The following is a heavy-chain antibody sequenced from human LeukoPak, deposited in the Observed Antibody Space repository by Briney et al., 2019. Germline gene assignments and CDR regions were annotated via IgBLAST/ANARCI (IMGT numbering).Heavy chain of an antibody. V-gene: IGHV4-59*01. J-gene: IGHJ4*02. Sequence: SETLSLTCTVSGGSITSYQWSWIRQPPGKGLEWIGSVYYNGDTNYNPSLKSRVTISRDTSKNQFSLKLSSVTAADTAVYYCARDATTGDFDYWGQGTLVTVSS. CDR2: VYYNGDT. CDR1: GGSITSYQ. CDR3: ARDATTGDFDY. D-gene: IGHD7-27*01.